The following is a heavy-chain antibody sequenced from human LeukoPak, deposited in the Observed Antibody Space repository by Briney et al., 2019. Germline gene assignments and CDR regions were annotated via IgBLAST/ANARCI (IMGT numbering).Heavy chain of an antibody. D-gene: IGHD1-26*01. V-gene: IGHV1-18*01. CDR1: GYTFTSFG. J-gene: IGHJ3*02. Sequence: SVKVSCKASGYTFTSFGFNWVRQAPGQGLEWMGWISAYNGNTNYAQKLQGRVTMTTDTFTSTAYMELRSLRSDDTAVYYCAREVRPSPLGAPDPFDIWGQGTMVTVSS. CDR3: AREVRPSPLGAPDPFDI. CDR2: ISAYNGNT.